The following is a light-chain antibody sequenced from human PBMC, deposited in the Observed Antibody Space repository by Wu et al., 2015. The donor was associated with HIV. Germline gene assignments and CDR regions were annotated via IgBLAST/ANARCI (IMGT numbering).Light chain of an antibody. CDR2: DAS. V-gene: IGKV3-15*01. J-gene: IGKJ1*01. CDR1: QIIATN. CDR3: QQYNDWPQT. Sequence: PGGRVTLSCRASQIIATNLAWYQQKPGQPPRLLIYDASTRATGFPARFSGGGSGTEFTLTISTLQSGDVAVYYCQQYNDWPQTFGQGTKVEI.